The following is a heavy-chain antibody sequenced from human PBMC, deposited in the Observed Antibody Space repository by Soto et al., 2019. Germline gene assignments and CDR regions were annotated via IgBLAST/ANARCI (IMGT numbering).Heavy chain of an antibody. V-gene: IGHV3-49*03. CDR3: TRDRGEVEVVAAL. D-gene: IGHD2-15*01. CDR2: IRSKAYGETT. Sequence: EVQLVESGGGLVQPGRSLRLSCTTSRFTFGDYTMSWLRQAPGMGLEWIGFIRSKAYGETTECAAAVKGRLTISRDDSKGSAYLQVNSLKIEETAVYYCTRDRGEVEVVAALWGQGTLVTVSS. CDR1: RFTFGDYT. J-gene: IGHJ4*02.